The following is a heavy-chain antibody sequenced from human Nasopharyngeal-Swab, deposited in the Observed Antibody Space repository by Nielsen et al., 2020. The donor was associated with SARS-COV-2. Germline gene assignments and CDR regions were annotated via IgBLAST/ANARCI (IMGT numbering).Heavy chain of an antibody. J-gene: IGHJ4*02. D-gene: IGHD3-10*01. CDR3: AKAGGYYYGSGRLYSDY. CDR2: ISYDGSNK. CDR1: GFTFSSYA. Sequence: GGSLRLSCAASGFTFSSYAMHWVRQAPGKGLEWVAVISYDGSNKYYADSVKGRFTISRDNSKNTVSLQMNSLRAEDTAVYYCAKAGGYYYGSGRLYSDYWGQRTLVTVSS. V-gene: IGHV3-30-3*01.